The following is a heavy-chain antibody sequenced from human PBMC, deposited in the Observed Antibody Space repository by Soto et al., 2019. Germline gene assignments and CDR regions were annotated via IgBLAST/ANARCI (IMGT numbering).Heavy chain of an antibody. CDR1: GYTFTSYG. V-gene: IGHV1-18*01. CDR2: ISAYNGNT. CDR3: ARVNRCSGGSCYSGPAEYFQH. J-gene: IGHJ1*01. D-gene: IGHD2-15*01. Sequence: ASVKVSCKASGYTFTSYGISWVRQAPEQGLEWMGWISAYNGNTNYAQKLQGRVTMTTDTSTSTAYMELRSLRSDDTAVYYCARVNRCSGGSCYSGPAEYFQHWGQGTLVTVSS.